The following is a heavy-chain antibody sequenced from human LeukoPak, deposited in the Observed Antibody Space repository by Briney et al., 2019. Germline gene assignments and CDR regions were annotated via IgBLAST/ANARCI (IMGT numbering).Heavy chain of an antibody. CDR1: GYSFTHYW. CDR2: IYPGDSDT. CDR3: TRHSDRGFDY. V-gene: IGHV5-51*01. Sequence: GESLKISCKGSGYSFTHYWSGWVRQMPGKGLELMGIIYPGDSDTKHSPSFQGQVTISADKSISTAYLQWSSLQASDTAIYYCTRHSDRGFDYWGLGTLVTVTS. J-gene: IGHJ4*02.